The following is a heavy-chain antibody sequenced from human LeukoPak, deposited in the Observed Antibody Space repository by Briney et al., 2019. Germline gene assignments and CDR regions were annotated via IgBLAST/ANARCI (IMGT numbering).Heavy chain of an antibody. CDR3: ARVNNYYGSGRHFDY. CDR1: GFTFDDYG. J-gene: IGHJ4*02. CDR2: INWNGGST. Sequence: GGSLRLSCAASGFTFDDYGMSWVRQAPGKGLEWVSGINWNGGSTGYADSVKGRFTISRDNAKNSLYLQMNSLRAEDTALYYCARVNNYYGSGRHFDYWGQGTLVTVSS. V-gene: IGHV3-20*04. D-gene: IGHD3-10*01.